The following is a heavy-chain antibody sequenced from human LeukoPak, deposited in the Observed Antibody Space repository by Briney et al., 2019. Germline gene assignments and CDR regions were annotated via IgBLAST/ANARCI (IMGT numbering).Heavy chain of an antibody. Sequence: GGSLRLSCAASGFTFSSYEMNWVRQAPGKGLEWVSYLSSSGSIIYYADSVKGRFTISRDNAKNSLYLQMNSLRAEDTAVYYCARWGGNAYVIFWGQGTLVTVSS. D-gene: IGHD3-16*01. CDR3: ARWGGNAYVIF. V-gene: IGHV3-48*03. CDR2: LSSSGSII. J-gene: IGHJ4*02. CDR1: GFTFSSYE.